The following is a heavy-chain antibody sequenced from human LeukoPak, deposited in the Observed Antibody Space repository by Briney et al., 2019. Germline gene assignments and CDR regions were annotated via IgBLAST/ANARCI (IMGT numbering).Heavy chain of an antibody. CDR3: AKGPGRVGASPFDY. CDR1: GFTFSSYA. V-gene: IGHV3-30*18. CDR2: ISYDGSNK. J-gene: IGHJ4*02. D-gene: IGHD1-26*01. Sequence: GGSLRLSCAASGFTFSSYAIHWVRQAPGKGLEWVAGISYDGSNKYYADSVKGRFTISRDNSKNTLYLQMNSLRAEDTAVYYCAKGPGRVGASPFDYWGQGTLVTVSS.